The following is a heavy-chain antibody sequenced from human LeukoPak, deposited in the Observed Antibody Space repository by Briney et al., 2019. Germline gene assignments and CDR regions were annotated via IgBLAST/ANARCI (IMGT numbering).Heavy chain of an antibody. CDR2: INHSEST. J-gene: IGHJ4*02. V-gene: IGHV4-34*01. CDR1: GGSFSGYY. D-gene: IGHD3-10*01. Sequence: PSETLSLTCAVYGGSFSGYYWSWIRQPPGKGLEWIGEINHSESTNYNPSLKSRVTISVDTSKNQFSLKLSSVTAADTAVYYCARSLLWFGSHFDYWGQGTLVTVSS. CDR3: ARSLLWFGSHFDY.